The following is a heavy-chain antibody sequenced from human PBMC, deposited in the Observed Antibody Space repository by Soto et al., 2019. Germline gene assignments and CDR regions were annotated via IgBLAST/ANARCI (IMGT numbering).Heavy chain of an antibody. CDR2: IDPNSGVT. J-gene: IGHJ4*02. Sequence: ASVKVSCKTSGYTFTTYYLHWVRQAPGQGLEWMGWIDPNSGVTKYAQKFQGRVTVTRDTSISTTYMELSSLTSDDTAVYYCAKEKFKFDAWAQGTLVTVSS. V-gene: IGHV1-2*02. CDR1: GYTFTTYY. CDR3: AKEKFKFDA.